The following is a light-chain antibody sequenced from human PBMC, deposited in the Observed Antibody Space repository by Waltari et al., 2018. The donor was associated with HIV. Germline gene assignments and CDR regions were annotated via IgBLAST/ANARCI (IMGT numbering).Light chain of an antibody. CDR2: KAS. V-gene: IGKV1-5*03. J-gene: IGKJ2*01. CDR1: QSISSW. CDR3: QQYNSYPGT. Sequence: DIQLTQSPSPLSASVGDRVTITCRASQSISSWLAWYQQKPGKAPKLLIYKASSLESGVPSRFSGSGSGTEFTLTISSLKPDDFATYYCQQYNSYPGTFGQGTKLEIK.